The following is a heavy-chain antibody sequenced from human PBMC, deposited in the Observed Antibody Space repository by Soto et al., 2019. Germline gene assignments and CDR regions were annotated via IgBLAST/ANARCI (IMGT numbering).Heavy chain of an antibody. D-gene: IGHD3-22*01. J-gene: IGHJ4*02. Sequence: GGSLRLSCAASGFTFSSYAMSWVRQAPGKGLEWVSAISGSGGSTYYADSVKGRFTISRDNSKNTLYLQMNSLRAEDTAVYYCAKVGKKVKDYYDSSRYSRDYWGQGTLVTVSS. V-gene: IGHV3-23*01. CDR3: AKVGKKVKDYYDSSRYSRDY. CDR1: GFTFSSYA. CDR2: ISGSGGST.